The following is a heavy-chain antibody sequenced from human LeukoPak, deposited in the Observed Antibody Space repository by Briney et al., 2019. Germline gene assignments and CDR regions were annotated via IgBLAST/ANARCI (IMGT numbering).Heavy chain of an antibody. V-gene: IGHV3-30*18. CDR3: AKDEGFRAAAEGTPDY. J-gene: IGHJ4*02. D-gene: IGHD6-13*01. CDR2: ISYDGSNK. Sequence: GGSLRLSCEASGFTFSSYNIHWVRQAPGKGLEWVALISYDGSNKYYADSVKGRFTISRDNSKDTLYLQMNSLRPEDTAVYYCAKDEGFRAAAEGTPDYWGQGTLVTVSS. CDR1: GFTFSSYN.